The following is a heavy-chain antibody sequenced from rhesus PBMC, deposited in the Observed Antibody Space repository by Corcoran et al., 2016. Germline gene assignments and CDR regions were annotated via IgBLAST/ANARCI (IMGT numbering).Heavy chain of an antibody. CDR3: ARGPGSNYGLES. Sequence: QLQLQESGPGLVKPSETLSLTRAVSGGSISNNWWSWARQPPGKGREWIGRISGSGGGTRYNPSRKSRVTISTDTSKNQLSLKLLSVTAADTAIYHCARGPGSNYGLESWGQGVVVTVSS. J-gene: IGHJ6*01. V-gene: IGHV4-173*01. D-gene: IGHD2-15*01. CDR2: ISGSGGGT. CDR1: GGSISNNW.